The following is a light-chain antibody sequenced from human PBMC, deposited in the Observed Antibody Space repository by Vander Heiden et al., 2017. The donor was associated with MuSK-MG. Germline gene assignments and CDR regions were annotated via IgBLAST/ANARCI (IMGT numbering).Light chain of an antibody. CDR3: QQYDSYSLT. CDR2: DVS. V-gene: IGKV1-5*01. Sequence: DMQRTKSPSTLSASVGDRVTITCRASQRISSWLAWYQQKPGKAPKLLIYDVSSLQSGVPSRFSGSGSGTEFTLTISSLQPDDFATYYCQQYDSYSLTFGGGTKVEIK. J-gene: IGKJ4*01. CDR1: QRISSW.